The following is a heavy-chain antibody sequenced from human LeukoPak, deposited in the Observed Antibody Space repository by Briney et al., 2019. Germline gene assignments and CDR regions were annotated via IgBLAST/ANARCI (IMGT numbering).Heavy chain of an antibody. Sequence: ASVKVSCKASGYTFTSYGISWVRQAPGQGLEWMGWISAYNGNTNYAQKRQGRVTMTTDTSTSTAYMELRSLRSDDTAVYYCARDPFPFDYGDYFDYWGQGTLVTVSS. CDR2: ISAYNGNT. V-gene: IGHV1-18*01. D-gene: IGHD4-17*01. CDR1: GYTFTSYG. CDR3: ARDPFPFDYGDYFDY. J-gene: IGHJ4*02.